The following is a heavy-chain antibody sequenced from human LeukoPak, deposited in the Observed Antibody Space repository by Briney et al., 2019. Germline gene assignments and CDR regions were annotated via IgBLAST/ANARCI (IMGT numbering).Heavy chain of an antibody. CDR2: IKTKGEGGPT. CDR3: TADVSDSDGPSHDY. CDR1: GFTFSSYE. J-gene: IGHJ4*02. Sequence: GWSLRLSCAVSGFTFSSYEMNWVRQAPGEGREWVARIKTKGEGGPTEHAAPVRGRFTISRDDSENTLYLQMNRLKIEDTAVYYCTADVSDSDGPSHDYWGQGTLVTVSS. D-gene: IGHD2-15*01. V-gene: IGHV3-15*01.